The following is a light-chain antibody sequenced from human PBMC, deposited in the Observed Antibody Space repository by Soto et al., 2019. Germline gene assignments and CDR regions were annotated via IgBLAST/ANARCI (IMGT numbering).Light chain of an antibody. CDR1: SSDVGGYNY. CDR2: DVS. J-gene: IGLJ1*01. V-gene: IGLV2-14*03. CDR3: SSYTSSSTYV. Sequence: VLAQPASVSGSPGQSIAISCTGTSSDVGGYNYVSWYQQHPGKTPKLMICDVSNRPSGVSNRFSGSKSGNTASLTISGLQAEDEAEYYCSSYTSSSTYVFGTGTKVTVL.